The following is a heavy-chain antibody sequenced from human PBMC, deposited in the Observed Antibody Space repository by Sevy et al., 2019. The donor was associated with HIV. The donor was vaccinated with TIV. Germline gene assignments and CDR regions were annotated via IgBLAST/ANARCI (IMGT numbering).Heavy chain of an antibody. CDR1: GFSFDSYG. Sequence: GGSLRLSCAVSGFSFDSYGMTWVRQAPGKGLEWVSGISGSGTRTYYADSVKGRFSISRDNSKNRLYLQMNSLRSEDPGICYCAKGGGGHYDPDEIGYYFYYYNMDVWGKGTTVTVSS. J-gene: IGHJ6*03. CDR2: ISGSGTRT. CDR3: AKGGGGHYDPDEIGYYFYYYNMDV. V-gene: IGHV3-23*01. D-gene: IGHD3-22*01.